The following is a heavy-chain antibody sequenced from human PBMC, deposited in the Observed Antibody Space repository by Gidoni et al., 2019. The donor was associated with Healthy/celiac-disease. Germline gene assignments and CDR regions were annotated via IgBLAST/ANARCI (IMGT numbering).Heavy chain of an antibody. Sequence: EVQLVESGGGRVKPGGSLRLSCAASGFTFRSYSMNWVRQAPGKGLEWVSSISSSSSYIYYADSVKGRFTISRDNAKNSLYLQMNSLRAEDTAVYYCARDNSGYDSSDYFDYWGQGTLVTVSS. CDR1: GFTFRSYS. J-gene: IGHJ4*02. V-gene: IGHV3-21*01. D-gene: IGHD5-12*01. CDR3: ARDNSGYDSSDYFDY. CDR2: ISSSSSYI.